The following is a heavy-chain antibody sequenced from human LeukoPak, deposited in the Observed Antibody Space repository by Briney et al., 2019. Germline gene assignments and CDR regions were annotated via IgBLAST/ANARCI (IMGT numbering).Heavy chain of an antibody. CDR1: GFTFSSYA. Sequence: PGGSLRLSCAASGFTFSSYAMSWVRQAPGKGLEWVSAISGSGGSTYYADSVKGRFTISRDNSKNTPYLQMNSLRAEDTAVYYCAKGRARFLEWLLYYYYYGMDVWGQGTTVTVSS. J-gene: IGHJ6*02. V-gene: IGHV3-23*01. D-gene: IGHD3-3*01. CDR2: ISGSGGST. CDR3: AKGRARFLEWLLYYYYYGMDV.